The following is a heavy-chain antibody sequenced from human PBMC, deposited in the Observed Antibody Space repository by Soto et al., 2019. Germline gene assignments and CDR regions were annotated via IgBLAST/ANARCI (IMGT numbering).Heavy chain of an antibody. D-gene: IGHD1-7*01. CDR2: INAGNGNT. CDR1: GYTFTSYT. Sequence: VKVSCKASGYTFTSYTMHWVRQAPGQRLEWMGWINAGNGNTKYSQKFQGRATISRDTSARTAYMELSSLRSEDSAVYFCAIEEDGNTFYYGMDVSGQGTTVTVSS. CDR3: AIEEDGNTFYYGMDV. J-gene: IGHJ6*02. V-gene: IGHV1-3*01.